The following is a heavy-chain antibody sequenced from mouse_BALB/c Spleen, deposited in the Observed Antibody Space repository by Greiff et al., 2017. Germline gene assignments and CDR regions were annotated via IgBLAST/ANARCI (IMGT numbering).Heavy chain of an antibody. V-gene: IGHV5-9-4*01. CDR2: ISSGGSYT. J-gene: IGHJ4*01. Sequence: EVNVVESGGGLVKPGGSLKLSCAASGFTFSSYAMSWVRQSPEKRLEWVAEISSGGSYTYYPDTVTGRFTISRDNAKNTLYLEMSSLRSEDTAMYYCARVDPYAMDYWGQGTSVTVSS. CDR1: GFTFSSYA. CDR3: ARVDPYAMDY.